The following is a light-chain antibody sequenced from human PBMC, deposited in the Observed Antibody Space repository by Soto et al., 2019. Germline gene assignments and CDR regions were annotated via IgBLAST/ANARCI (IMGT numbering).Light chain of an antibody. J-gene: IGKJ1*01. V-gene: IGKV1-5*03. CDR1: QSVSSW. CDR2: KAS. CDR3: QQYNSYSST. Sequence: DIQMTQSPSTLSASVGDRVTITCRASQSVSSWLAWYQQKPGKAPKLLIYKASILQSGVPSRFSGSGSGTEFTLTISSLQPDDFATYHCQQYNSYSSTFGQGTKVDIK.